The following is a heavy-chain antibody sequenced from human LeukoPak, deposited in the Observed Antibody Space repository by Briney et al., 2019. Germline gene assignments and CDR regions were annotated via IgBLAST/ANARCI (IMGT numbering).Heavy chain of an antibody. V-gene: IGHV3-7*01. CDR2: IKPDGSEK. D-gene: IGHD1-26*01. J-gene: IGHJ4*02. CDR1: GFTFRNYW. Sequence: RSGGSLRLSCVASGFTFRNYWMSWVRQAPGKGLEWVTNIKPDGSEKYYVDSVKGRFTISRDNAKNSLYLQMNSLRAEDTALYYCARDTVGVTDYWGQGTLVTVSS. CDR3: ARDTVGVTDY.